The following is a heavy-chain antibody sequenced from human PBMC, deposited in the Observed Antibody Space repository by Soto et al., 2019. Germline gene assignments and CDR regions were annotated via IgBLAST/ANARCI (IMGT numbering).Heavy chain of an antibody. CDR3: AHSDGGYEIIYFDF. D-gene: IGHD5-12*01. CDR1: GFSFTTAGVA. V-gene: IGHV2-5*01. J-gene: IGHJ4*02. CDR2: IYYNDDR. Sequence: QITLQESGPTLVKPTQTLTLTCTFTGFSFTTAGVAVGWIRQTPGGALEWHTLIYYNDDRRFSPSLKTMLTITADTSKNQVVLSLTNVDPVDTATYFCAHSDGGYEIIYFDFWGQGIPVTVSS.